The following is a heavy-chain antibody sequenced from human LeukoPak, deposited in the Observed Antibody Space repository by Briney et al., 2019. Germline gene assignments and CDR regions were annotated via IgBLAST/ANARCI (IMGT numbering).Heavy chain of an antibody. CDR2: ISSSSSYI. V-gene: IGHV3-21*01. CDR1: GFTVSSNY. Sequence: GGSLRLSCAASGFTVSSNYMSWVRQAPGKGLEWVSSISSSSSYIYYADSVKGRFTISRDNAKNSLYLQMNSLRAEDTAVYYCARDASADILTGYYLRKNPPPTYWGQGTLVTVSS. J-gene: IGHJ4*02. D-gene: IGHD3-9*01. CDR3: ARDASADILTGYYLRKNPPPTY.